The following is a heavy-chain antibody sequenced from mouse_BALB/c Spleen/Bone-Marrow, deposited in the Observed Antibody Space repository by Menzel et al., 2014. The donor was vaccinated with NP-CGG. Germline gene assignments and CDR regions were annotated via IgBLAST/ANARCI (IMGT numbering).Heavy chain of an antibody. CDR3: ARWEYYAMDY. J-gene: IGHJ4*01. Sequence: EVHLVESGAELVKPGASVKLSCTASGFNIRDTYMRWVKQRPEQGLEWIGRTDPANGNTKYDPKFQGKATITADTSSNTAYLQLSSLTSEDTAVYYCARWEYYAMDYWGQGTSVTVSS. D-gene: IGHD4-1*01. CDR1: GFNIRDTY. CDR2: TDPANGNT. V-gene: IGHV14-3*02.